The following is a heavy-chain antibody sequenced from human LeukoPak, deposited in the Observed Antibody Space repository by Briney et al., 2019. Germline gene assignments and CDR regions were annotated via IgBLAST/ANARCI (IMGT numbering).Heavy chain of an antibody. J-gene: IGHJ4*02. Sequence: GGSPRLSCVASGFTFDDYGMSWVRQAPGKGLEWVSGINWNGGSTGYADSVKGRFTISRDNAKNSLYLQMNSLRAEDTALYYCARGVDYDILTGFQLLDYWGRGTLVTVSS. CDR2: INWNGGST. CDR3: ARGVDYDILTGFQLLDY. D-gene: IGHD3-9*01. V-gene: IGHV3-20*04. CDR1: GFTFDDYG.